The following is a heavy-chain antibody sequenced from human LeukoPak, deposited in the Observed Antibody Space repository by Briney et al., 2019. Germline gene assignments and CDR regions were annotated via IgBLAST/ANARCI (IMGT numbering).Heavy chain of an antibody. J-gene: IGHJ4*02. CDR2: IIPILGIA. CDR1: GGTFSSYA. D-gene: IGHD2-15*01. V-gene: IGHV1-69*04. CDR3: ARAPYCSGGSCLFDY. Sequence: GASVKVSCKASGGTFSSYAISWVRQAPGQGLKWMGRIIPILGIANYAQKFQGRVTITADKSTSTAYMALSSLRSEDTAVYYCARAPYCSGGSCLFDYWGQGTLVTVSS.